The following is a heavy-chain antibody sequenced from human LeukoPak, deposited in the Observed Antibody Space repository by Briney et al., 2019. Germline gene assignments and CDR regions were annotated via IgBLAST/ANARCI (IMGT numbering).Heavy chain of an antibody. CDR1: GGSITSTNW. Sequence: PSEILSLTCGVSGGSITSTNWWSWIRQPPGKGLEWIGEINHSGSTNYNPSLKSRVTISVDTSKNQFSLKLSSVTAADTAVYYCARSDYGGNSAAFGVWGQGTMVTVSS. CDR3: ARSDYGGNSAAFGV. V-gene: IGHV4/OR15-8*01. J-gene: IGHJ3*01. D-gene: IGHD4-23*01. CDR2: INHSGST.